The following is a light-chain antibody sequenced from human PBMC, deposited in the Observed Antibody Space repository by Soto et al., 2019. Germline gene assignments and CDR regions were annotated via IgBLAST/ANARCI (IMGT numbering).Light chain of an antibody. J-gene: IGLJ3*02. CDR3: QTWGSGIWV. Sequence: QPVLTQSPSASASLGASVKLTCSLSSGHRTYDIALHQQQPDRGPRILMKLSYDGSHTKGDGIPDRFSGSSSGAERSITISSLQSEAESDYFCQTWGSGIWVFGGGTKLTVL. CDR2: LSYDGSH. CDR1: SGHRTYD. V-gene: IGLV4-69*01.